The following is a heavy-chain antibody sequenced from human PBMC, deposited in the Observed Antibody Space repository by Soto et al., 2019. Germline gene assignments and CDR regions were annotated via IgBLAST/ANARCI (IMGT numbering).Heavy chain of an antibody. V-gene: IGHV3-66*01. CDR2: IYSGGST. J-gene: IGHJ6*02. CDR3: ARDRAAAAGTYYYGMDV. D-gene: IGHD6-13*01. CDR1: GFTVSSNY. Sequence: EVQLVESGGGLVQPGGSLRLSCAASGFTVSSNYMSWVRQAPGKGLEWVSVIYSGGSTYYADSVKGRFTISRDNSKNTLYRQMNSLRAEDTAVYYCARDRAAAAGTYYYGMDVWGQGTTVTVSS.